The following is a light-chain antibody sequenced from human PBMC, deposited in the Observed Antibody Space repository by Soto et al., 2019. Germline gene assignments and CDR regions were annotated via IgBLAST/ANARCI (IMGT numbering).Light chain of an antibody. CDR1: QSVLSSSNNKNF. J-gene: IGKJ2*01. Sequence: DIVMTQSPDSLAVSLGERATINCKSSQSVLSSSNNKNFLAWYQQKPGQSPKLLIYWASTRESGVPVRFSGSGSGTDFTLTISSLQAEDVSVYYCQQYYMIPYTFGLGTKLEIK. V-gene: IGKV4-1*01. CDR3: QQYYMIPYT. CDR2: WAS.